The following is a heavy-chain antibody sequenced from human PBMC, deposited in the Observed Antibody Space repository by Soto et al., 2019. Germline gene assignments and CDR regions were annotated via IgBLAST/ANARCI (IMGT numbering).Heavy chain of an antibody. CDR1: GYSFTDYH. J-gene: IGHJ6*02. CDR3: ERXDSTDCYNCVCSFFYNNDMDV. D-gene: IGHD2-8*01. Sequence: SVKVSCKASGYSFTDYHIHWVRQAPGQGLEWLGRINPKSGGTSTAQKFQGWVTMTTDTSISTASMELTRLTSDDTAIYYCERXDSTDCYNCVCSFFYNNDMDVWGQGTTVIVSS. V-gene: IGHV1-2*04. CDR2: INPKSGGT.